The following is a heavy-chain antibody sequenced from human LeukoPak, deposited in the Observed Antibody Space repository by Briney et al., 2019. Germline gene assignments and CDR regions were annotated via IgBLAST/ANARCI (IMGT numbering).Heavy chain of an antibody. CDR2: INPSGGST. V-gene: IGHV1-46*01. Sequence: ASVKVSCKESGYTFTSYYMHWVRQAPGQGLEWMGIINPSGGSTSYAQKFQGRVTMTRDTSTSTVYMELSSLRSEDTAVYYCARDAEWEPTDYWGQGTLVTVSS. J-gene: IGHJ4*02. CDR3: ARDAEWEPTDY. CDR1: GYTFTSYY. D-gene: IGHD1-26*01.